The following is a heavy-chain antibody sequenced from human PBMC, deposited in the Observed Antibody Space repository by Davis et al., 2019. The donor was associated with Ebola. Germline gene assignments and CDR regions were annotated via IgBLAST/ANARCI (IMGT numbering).Heavy chain of an antibody. V-gene: IGHV3-30*03. CDR3: ARVISPRRVWGGFEY. D-gene: IGHD1-26*01. J-gene: IGHJ4*02. CDR2: VSFDETYK. CDR1: GFTFSTYG. Sequence: GGSLRLSCAASGFTFSTYGIHWVRPAPGTGLEWVAIVSFDETYKNYADSVKGRFTISKDNSKNTVSLQMNSLRLEDTAVYYCARVISPRRVWGGFEYWGQGSLVTVSS.